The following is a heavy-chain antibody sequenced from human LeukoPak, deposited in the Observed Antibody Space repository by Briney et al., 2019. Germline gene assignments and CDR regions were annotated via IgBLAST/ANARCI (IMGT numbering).Heavy chain of an antibody. D-gene: IGHD2-2*01. V-gene: IGHV1-69*01. Sequence: SVKASCKASGGTFCSYAISWVGQAPGQGLEWLGGMIPIFGTANYAKKFQGRVTITSDESPSTAYMELSSLRSPHKARHYCARALYSCSTSCYWFFDYWGQGTLVTVSS. CDR3: ARALYSCSTSCYWFFDY. J-gene: IGHJ4*02. CDR2: MIPIFGTA. CDR1: GGTFCSYA.